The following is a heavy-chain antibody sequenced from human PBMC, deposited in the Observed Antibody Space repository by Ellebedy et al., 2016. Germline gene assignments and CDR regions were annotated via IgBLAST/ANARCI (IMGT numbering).Heavy chain of an antibody. CDR3: ARDASLVVPAAPEAFDI. CDR1: GFTFTNYA. Sequence: GGSLRLSXVASGFTFTNYAMSWVRQAPGKGLEWVSGISGSGGGTYYADSVKGRFTFSRDDSKNILYLQMNSLRAEDTAVYYCARDASLVVPAAPEAFDIWGQGTMVTVSS. J-gene: IGHJ3*02. V-gene: IGHV3-23*01. CDR2: ISGSGGGT. D-gene: IGHD2-2*01.